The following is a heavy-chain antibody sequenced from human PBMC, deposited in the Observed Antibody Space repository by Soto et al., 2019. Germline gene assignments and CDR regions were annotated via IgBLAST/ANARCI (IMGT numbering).Heavy chain of an antibody. CDR1: GGSISSGGYY. CDR3: ARDKLAISYPQHYYFDY. CDR2: IYYSGST. Sequence: SETLSLTCTVSGGSISSGGYYWSWIRQHPGKGLEWIGYIYYSGSTYYNPSLKSRVTISVDTSKNQFSLKLSSVTAADTAVYYCARDKLAISYPQHYYFDYWGQGTLVTVSS. J-gene: IGHJ4*02. V-gene: IGHV4-31*03. D-gene: IGHD3-3*01.